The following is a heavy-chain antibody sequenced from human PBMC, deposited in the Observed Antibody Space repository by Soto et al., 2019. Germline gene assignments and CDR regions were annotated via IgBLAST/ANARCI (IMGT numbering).Heavy chain of an antibody. J-gene: IGHJ4*02. V-gene: IGHV4-59*01. CDR1: SDSISNYY. D-gene: IGHD1-1*01. Sequence: PSETLSLTCTVSSDSISNYYCSWFRQPPGKGLEWIGYMHYNGYTSYNPSLRSRVTISVDTSKNQFSLKLSSVTAADTAVYYCARVSLVERPHFDYWGQGTLVTVSS. CDR3: ARVSLVERPHFDY. CDR2: MHYNGYT.